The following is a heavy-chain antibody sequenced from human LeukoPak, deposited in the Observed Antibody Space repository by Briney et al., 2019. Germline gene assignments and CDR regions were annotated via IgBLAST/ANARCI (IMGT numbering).Heavy chain of an antibody. CDR1: GGSISSYY. CDR2: IDYSGNT. D-gene: IGHD2-15*01. Sequence: PSETLSLTCTVSGGSISSYYWSWVRQPPGKGLEWIGYIDYSGNTDYNPSLKSRVTISVDTSKNQFSLTLTSVTAADTAVYYCARVPPLGYCSGGSCYSDAFDIWGQGTMVSASS. V-gene: IGHV4-59*01. CDR3: ARVPPLGYCSGGSCYSDAFDI. J-gene: IGHJ3*02.